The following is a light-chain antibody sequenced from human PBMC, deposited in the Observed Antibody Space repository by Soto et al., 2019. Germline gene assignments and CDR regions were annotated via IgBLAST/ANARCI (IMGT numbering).Light chain of an antibody. J-gene: IGKJ2*01. Sequence: IVLTQSPVTLSLSPGERATISCRASQSVSRSTLAWYQQKTGQAPRLLIYGTSSRATGIPDRFSGSGSGTDFTLTISRLEPEDFAVYYWQQYGTSPPYTFGQGTKLEIK. CDR1: QSVSRST. V-gene: IGKV3-20*01. CDR2: GTS. CDR3: QQYGTSPPYT.